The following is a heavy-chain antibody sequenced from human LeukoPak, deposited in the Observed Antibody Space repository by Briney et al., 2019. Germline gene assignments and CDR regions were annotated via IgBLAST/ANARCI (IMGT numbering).Heavy chain of an antibody. J-gene: IGHJ4*02. CDR1: GGSIRSYY. V-gene: IGHV4-4*07. CDR2: IYISGST. CDR3: ARAPEFSGGWLLDY. D-gene: IGHD2-15*01. Sequence: NPSETLSLTCTVSGGSIRSYYWSWIRQPAEKGLEWIGRIYISGSTNYNPSLKSRVTMSVDTSKNQFSLKLSSVTAADTAVDYCARAPEFSGGWLLDYWGQGTLVTVSS.